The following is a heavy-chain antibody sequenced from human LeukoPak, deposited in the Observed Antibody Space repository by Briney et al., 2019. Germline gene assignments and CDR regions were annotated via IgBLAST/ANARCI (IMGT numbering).Heavy chain of an antibody. CDR2: IYYSGST. CDR1: GGSISSGGYY. V-gene: IGHV4-31*03. D-gene: IGHD2-15*01. CDR3: ARYCSGGSCYSALEYFQH. Sequence: SQTLSLTCTVSGGSISSGGYYWSWIRQHPGKGLEWIGYIYYSGSTYYNPSLKSRVTISVDTSKNQFSLKLSSVTAADTAVYCCARYCSGGSCYSALEYFQHWGQGTLVTVSS. J-gene: IGHJ1*01.